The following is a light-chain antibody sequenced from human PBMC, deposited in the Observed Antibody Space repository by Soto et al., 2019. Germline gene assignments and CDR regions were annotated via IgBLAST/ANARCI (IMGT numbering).Light chain of an antibody. J-gene: IGKJ5*01. CDR3: QHCDSLPLT. CDR2: DAS. V-gene: IGKV1-33*01. Sequence: DIQMTTSPSTLSGSVGERGTITCRASQTISSWLAWYQQKPGKAPKLLIYDASNLETGVPSRFSGSGSGTDFIFTISSLQPEDIATYYCQHCDSLPLTFGQGTLLEIK. CDR1: QTISSW.